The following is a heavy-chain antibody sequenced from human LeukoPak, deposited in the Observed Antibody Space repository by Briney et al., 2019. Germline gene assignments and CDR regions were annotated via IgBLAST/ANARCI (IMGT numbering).Heavy chain of an antibody. CDR2: ISAYYGNT. Sequence: ASVKLSCNSSGFTFKNSRITWVRQAPGQGLEWMGWISAYYGNTQYVEKFEGRVAMTRDTSTSTAFMELRSLTADDTAVYYCARFVTGSHYYFGFWGQGTLVTVSP. CDR3: ARFVTGSHYYFGF. V-gene: IGHV1-18*01. J-gene: IGHJ4*02. CDR1: GFTFKNSR. D-gene: IGHD1-26*01.